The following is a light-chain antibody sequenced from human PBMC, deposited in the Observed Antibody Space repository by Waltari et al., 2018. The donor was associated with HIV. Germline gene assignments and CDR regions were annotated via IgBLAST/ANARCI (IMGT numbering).Light chain of an antibody. J-gene: IGKJ1*01. Sequence: DIVMTQSPDSLAVSLGERATINCKSSRSVLYSSNNKNYLAWYQQKPGQPPKLLIYWASTRESGVPDRFRGRGSGTDFTLTISSLQAEDVAVYYCQQYYSTPRTFGKGTKVEIK. V-gene: IGKV4-1*01. CDR3: QQYYSTPRT. CDR1: RSVLYSSNNKNY. CDR2: WAS.